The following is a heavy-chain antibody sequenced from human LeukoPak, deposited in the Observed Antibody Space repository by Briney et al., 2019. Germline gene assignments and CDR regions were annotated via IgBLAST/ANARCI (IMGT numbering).Heavy chain of an antibody. D-gene: IGHD4/OR15-4a*01. V-gene: IGHV3-20*04. CDR3: ARDGGSLDDYGDY. CDR1: GFTFDDYG. Sequence: AGGSLRLSCAASGFTFDDYGMSWVRHAPGKGLELVCGINWNGGSTGYADSVKGRFTISRDNAKNSLYLQMNSLRAEDTALYYCARDGGSLDDYGDYWGQGTLVTVSS. J-gene: IGHJ4*02. CDR2: INWNGGST.